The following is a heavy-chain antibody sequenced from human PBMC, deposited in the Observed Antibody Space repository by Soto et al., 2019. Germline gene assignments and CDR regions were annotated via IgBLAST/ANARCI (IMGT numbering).Heavy chain of an antibody. CDR2: IYYSGTT. D-gene: IGHD3-10*01. V-gene: IGHV4-39*01. Sequence: SETLSLTCTVSCGSISISNNFWGWSRQSPGKGLEWIGSIYYSGTTYYNPSLKSRVTISVDTSKNQFSLKLSSVTAADTAVYYCARQSMVLYGTDYYGMDVWGQGTTVTVSS. CDR3: ARQSMVLYGTDYYGMDV. CDR1: CGSISISNNF. J-gene: IGHJ6*02.